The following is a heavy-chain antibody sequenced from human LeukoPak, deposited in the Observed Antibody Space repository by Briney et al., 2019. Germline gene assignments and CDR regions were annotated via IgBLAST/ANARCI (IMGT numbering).Heavy chain of an antibody. D-gene: IGHD4-17*01. V-gene: IGHV3-NL1*01. CDR3: ARPGGKYGRAFDI. CDR1: GFTFSSYG. Sequence: GGSLRLSCAASGFTFSSYGMHWVRQAPGKGLEWVSVIYSGGSTYYADSVKGRFTISRDNSKNTLYLQMNSLRAEDTAVYYCARPGGKYGRAFDIWGQGTMVTVSS. CDR2: IYSGGST. J-gene: IGHJ3*02.